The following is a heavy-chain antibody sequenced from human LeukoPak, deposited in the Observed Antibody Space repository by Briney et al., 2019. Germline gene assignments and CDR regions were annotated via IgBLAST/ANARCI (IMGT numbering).Heavy chain of an antibody. CDR1: GLIVSNNY. V-gene: IGHV3-53*01. CDR2: LYNAGST. D-gene: IGHD5/OR15-5a*01. CDR3: AREGYSVGPDY. J-gene: IGHJ4*02. Sequence: PGGSLRLSCVASGLIVSNNYMSWVRQAPGKGLEWVSVLYNAGSTYYADSVKGRFTISRDNSKNTLYLQMYSLRAEDTAVYYCAREGYSVGPDYWGQGTLVTVSS.